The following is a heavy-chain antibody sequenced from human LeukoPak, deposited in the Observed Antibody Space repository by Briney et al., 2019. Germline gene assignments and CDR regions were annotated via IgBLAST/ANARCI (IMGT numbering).Heavy chain of an antibody. J-gene: IGHJ4*02. CDR1: GGSISSYY. V-gene: IGHV4-59*08. CDR2: IYSSGST. Sequence: SETLSLTGTVSGGSISSYYWSWIRQPPGKGLEWIGYIYSSGSTDYNPSLKGRVTISVDSSKNQFSLNLTSVTAADTAVYYCSRHAYYNPQDYFDSWGQGSLVTVSS. CDR3: SRHAYYNPQDYFDS. D-gene: IGHD4/OR15-4a*01.